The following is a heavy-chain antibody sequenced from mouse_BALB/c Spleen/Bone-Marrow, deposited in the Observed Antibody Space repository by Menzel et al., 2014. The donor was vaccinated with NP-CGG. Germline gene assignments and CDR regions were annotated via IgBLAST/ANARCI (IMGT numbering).Heavy chain of an antibody. CDR3: ARGLWYY. CDR1: GYKFTDYT. V-gene: IGHV1-18*01. J-gene: IGHJ2*01. Sequence: DVKLVGSGPELVKPGASVKISCKTSGYKFTDYTIHWVKQSHGLSLEWIGRRNPNNGGTDYKQKFKGKATLTVDKSSSTASMELRSLTSEDSAVYYCARGLWYYWGQGTTLTVSS. CDR2: RNPNNGGT. D-gene: IGHD1-1*02.